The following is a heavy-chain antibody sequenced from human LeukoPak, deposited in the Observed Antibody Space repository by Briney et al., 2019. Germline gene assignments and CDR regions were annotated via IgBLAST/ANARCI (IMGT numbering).Heavy chain of an antibody. V-gene: IGHV4-61*02. CDR1: GGSISSGSYY. J-gene: IGHJ6*03. Sequence: SETLPLTCTVSGGSISSGSYYWSWIRQPAGKGLEWIGRIYTSGSTNYNPSLKSRVTISVDTSKNQFSLKLSSVTAADTAVYYCARAQHYDFWSGYYMDVWGKGTTVTVSS. CDR2: IYTSGST. D-gene: IGHD3-3*01. CDR3: ARAQHYDFWSGYYMDV.